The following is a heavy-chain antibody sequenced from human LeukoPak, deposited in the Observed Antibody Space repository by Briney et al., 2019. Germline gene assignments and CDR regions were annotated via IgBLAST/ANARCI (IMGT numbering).Heavy chain of an antibody. CDR2: IRYDGSYK. J-gene: IGHJ6*03. D-gene: IGHD3-10*01. CDR1: GFTFSNFG. Sequence: GGSLRLSCAASGFTFSNFGMHWVRQAPGKGLEWVAFIRYDGSYKNYADSVKGRFTISRDYSKNTLYLQMNSLRAEDTAVYYCAKDGGVRGPDYYYYMDVWGKGTTVTISS. V-gene: IGHV3-30*02. CDR3: AKDGGVRGPDYYYYMDV.